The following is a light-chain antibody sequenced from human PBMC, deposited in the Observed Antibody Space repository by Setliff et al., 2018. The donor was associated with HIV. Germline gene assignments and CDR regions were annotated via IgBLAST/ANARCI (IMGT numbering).Light chain of an antibody. CDR2: EVR. CDR1: SSDVGGYNY. V-gene: IGLV2-14*01. CDR3: SSYAITNTLP. J-gene: IGLJ1*01. Sequence: QSVLAQPASVSGSPGQSITISCTGTSSDVGGYNYVSWYQQHPGKAPKLIIYEVRNRPSGVSNRFPGSKSGNTASLTISGLQAEDEADYYCSSYAITNTLPFGTGTRSPS.